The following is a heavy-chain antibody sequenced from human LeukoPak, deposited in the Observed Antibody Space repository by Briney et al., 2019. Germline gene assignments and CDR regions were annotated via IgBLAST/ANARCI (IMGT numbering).Heavy chain of an antibody. CDR1: GFTFSRFG. D-gene: IGHD3-10*01. J-gene: IGHJ5*02. CDR3: ARAITMVRGVIYWFDP. V-gene: IGHV3-30*03. Sequence: GGSLRLSCAASGFTFSRFGMHWVRQAPGKGLEWVAVISFDGSNKYYADSVKGRFTISRDNSKNTLYLQMNSLRAEDTAVYYCARAITMVRGVIYWFDPWGQGTLVTVSS. CDR2: ISFDGSNK.